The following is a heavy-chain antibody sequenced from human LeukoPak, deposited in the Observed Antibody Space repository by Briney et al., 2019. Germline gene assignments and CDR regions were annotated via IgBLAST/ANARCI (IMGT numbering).Heavy chain of an antibody. CDR3: ARDINPRSSWYPGWFDP. J-gene: IGHJ5*02. V-gene: IGHV4-59*01. Sequence: MSSETLSLTCTVSGGSISSYYWSWIRQPPGKGLEWIGYIYYSGSTNYDPSLKSRVTISVDTSKNQFSLKLSSVTAADTAVYYCARDINPRSSWYPGWFDPWGQGTLVTVSS. CDR1: GGSISSYY. D-gene: IGHD6-13*01. CDR2: IYYSGST.